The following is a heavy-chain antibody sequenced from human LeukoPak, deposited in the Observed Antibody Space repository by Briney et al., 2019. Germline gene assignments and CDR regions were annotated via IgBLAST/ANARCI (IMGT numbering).Heavy chain of an antibody. D-gene: IGHD3-10*02. CDR2: IYYSGST. CDR1: GGSISSYY. Sequence: SETLSLTCTVSGGSISSYYWSWIRQPPGKGLEWIGYIYYSGSTNYNPSLKSRVTISVDTSKNQFSPKLSSVTAADTAVYYCARHVRGVATYYFDYWGQGTLVTVSS. J-gene: IGHJ4*02. CDR3: ARHVRGVATYYFDY. V-gene: IGHV4-59*08.